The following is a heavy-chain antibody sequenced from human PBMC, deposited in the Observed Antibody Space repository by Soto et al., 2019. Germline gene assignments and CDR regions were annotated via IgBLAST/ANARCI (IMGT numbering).Heavy chain of an antibody. Sequence: QVQLVESGGGLVKLGGSLRLSCAASGFTFSDYYMSWIRQAPGKGLEWVSYISSSSSYTNYADSVKGRFTISRDNAKNSLYLQMNSLRAEDTAVYYCAREDIVVVVAATLRWFDPWGQGTLVTVSS. J-gene: IGHJ5*02. D-gene: IGHD2-15*01. V-gene: IGHV3-11*05. CDR2: ISSSSSYT. CDR1: GFTFSDYY. CDR3: AREDIVVVVAATLRWFDP.